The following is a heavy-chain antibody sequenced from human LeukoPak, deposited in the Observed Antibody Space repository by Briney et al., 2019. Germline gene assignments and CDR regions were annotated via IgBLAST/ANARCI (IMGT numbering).Heavy chain of an antibody. Sequence: GGSLRLSCAASGFTFSSYGMHWVRQAPGKGLEWVAFIRYDGSNKYYADSVKGRFTISRDNSKNTLYLQMNSLRAEDTAVYYCAKGGIYDSSALTGYWGQGTLVTVSS. CDR2: IRYDGSNK. CDR1: GFTFSSYG. J-gene: IGHJ4*02. V-gene: IGHV3-30*02. D-gene: IGHD3-22*01. CDR3: AKGGIYDSSALTGY.